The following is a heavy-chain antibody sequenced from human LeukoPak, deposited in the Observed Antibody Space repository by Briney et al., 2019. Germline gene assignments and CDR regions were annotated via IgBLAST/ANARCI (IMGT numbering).Heavy chain of an antibody. J-gene: IGHJ4*02. Sequence: KASETLSLTCTVSGGSVSSGSYYWSWIRQPPGKGLEWIGYIYYSGSTNYNPSLKSRVTISVDTSKNQFSLKLSSVTAADTAVYYCARDLSSEDSSGTFDYWGQGTLVTVSS. CDR2: IYYSGST. D-gene: IGHD3-22*01. CDR3: ARDLSSEDSSGTFDY. CDR1: GGSVSSGSYY. V-gene: IGHV4-61*01.